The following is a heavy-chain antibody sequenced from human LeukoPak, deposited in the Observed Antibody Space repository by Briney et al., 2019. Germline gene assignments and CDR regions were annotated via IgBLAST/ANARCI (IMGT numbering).Heavy chain of an antibody. CDR1: GFTFSSYG. CDR3: AKTSDQLLYPKFDY. V-gene: IGHV3-30*02. J-gene: IGHJ4*02. Sequence: GGSLRLSCAASGFTFSSYGMHWVRQAPGKGLEWVAFIQFDGSHIFYTDSVRGRFTISRDNSKNTLYLQMSSLRAEDTAVFYCAKTSDQLLYPKFDYWGQGPLVTVSS. D-gene: IGHD3-3*01. CDR2: IQFDGSHI.